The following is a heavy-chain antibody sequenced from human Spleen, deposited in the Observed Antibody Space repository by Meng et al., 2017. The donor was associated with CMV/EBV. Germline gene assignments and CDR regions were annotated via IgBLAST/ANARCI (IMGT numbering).Heavy chain of an antibody. Sequence: ASVKVSCKASGYTFTSYYMHWVRQAPGQGLEWMGIINPSGGSTSYAQKFQGRVTMTRDTSTSTVYMELSSLRSEDTAVYYCASGLSYDFWTARMDVWGQGTTVTVSS. J-gene: IGHJ6*02. D-gene: IGHD3-3*01. CDR3: ASGLSYDFWTARMDV. V-gene: IGHV1-46*01. CDR2: INPSGGST. CDR1: GYTFTSYY.